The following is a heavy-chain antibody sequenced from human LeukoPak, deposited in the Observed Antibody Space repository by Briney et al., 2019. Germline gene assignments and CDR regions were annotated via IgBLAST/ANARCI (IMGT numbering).Heavy chain of an antibody. Sequence: GASVKVSCKASGYTFTSYGISWVRQAPGQGLEWMGWISAYNGNTNYAQKLQGRVTMTIDTSTSTAYMELRSLRSDDTAVYYCARDSKYCSGGSCYADWFDPWGQGTLVTVSS. D-gene: IGHD2-15*01. V-gene: IGHV1-18*01. CDR2: ISAYNGNT. J-gene: IGHJ5*02. CDR1: GYTFTSYG. CDR3: ARDSKYCSGGSCYADWFDP.